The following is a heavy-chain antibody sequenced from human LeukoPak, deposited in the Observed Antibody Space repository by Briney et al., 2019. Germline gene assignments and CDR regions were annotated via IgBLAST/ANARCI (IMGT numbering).Heavy chain of an antibody. J-gene: IGHJ4*02. CDR2: ISSSSSYI. Sequence: GGSLRLSCAASGFTFSSYSMNWVRQAPGKGLEWVSSISSSSSYIYYADSVKGRFTISRDNAKNSLYLQMNSLRAEDTAVYYCARVQRHSSGYLPADWYYFDYWGQGTLVTVSS. CDR3: ARVQRHSSGYLPADWYYFDY. CDR1: GFTFSSYS. D-gene: IGHD3-22*01. V-gene: IGHV3-21*01.